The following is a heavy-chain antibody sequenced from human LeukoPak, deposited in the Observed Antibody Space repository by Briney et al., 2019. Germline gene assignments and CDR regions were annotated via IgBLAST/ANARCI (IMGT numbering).Heavy chain of an antibody. V-gene: IGHV3-21*01. Sequence: PGGSLRLSCAASGFTFSDYYMNWVRQAPGKGLEWVSSISSSSSYIYYADSVKGRFTISRDNAKNSLYLQMNSLRAEDTAVYYCARELLRITMVRGVIITTYYGMDVWGQGTTVTVSS. J-gene: IGHJ6*02. CDR2: ISSSSSYI. CDR3: ARELLRITMVRGVIITTYYGMDV. CDR1: GFTFSDYY. D-gene: IGHD3-10*01.